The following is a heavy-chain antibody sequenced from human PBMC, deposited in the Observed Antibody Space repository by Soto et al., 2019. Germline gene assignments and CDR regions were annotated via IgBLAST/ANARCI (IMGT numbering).Heavy chain of an antibody. J-gene: IGHJ4*02. CDR3: ATSPQRNY. CDR1: GFAVSSNY. D-gene: IGHD1-1*01. CDR2: IYSGGST. Sequence: EVQLVESGGGLVQPGGSLRLSCAASGFAVSSNYMSWVRQAPGKGLEGVSVIYSGGSTHYADSVKGRFIISRDNSKNTLYLQMNSLRAEVTAVYYCATSPQRNYWGQGTLVTVSS. V-gene: IGHV3-66*01.